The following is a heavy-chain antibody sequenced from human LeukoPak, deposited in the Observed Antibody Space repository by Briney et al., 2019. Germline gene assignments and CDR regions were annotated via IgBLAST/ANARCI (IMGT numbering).Heavy chain of an antibody. CDR1: GYLFTNYW. CDR3: ARHIGLVAPDGFDI. Sequence: GESLKISCKGSGYLFTNYWIGWVRQVPGKGLEWMGIIYPGDSETRYGPSSQGQVTISADKSISTAYLQWSSLQASDTAMYYCARHIGLVAPDGFDIWGQGTMVTVSS. D-gene: IGHD2-8*02. CDR2: IYPGDSET. V-gene: IGHV5-51*01. J-gene: IGHJ3*02.